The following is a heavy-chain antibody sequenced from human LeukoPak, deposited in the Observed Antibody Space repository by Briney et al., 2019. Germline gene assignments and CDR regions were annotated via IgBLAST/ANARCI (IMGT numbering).Heavy chain of an antibody. CDR1: GFTFSRYW. D-gene: IGHD2-2*02. CDR2: IKSDGSVT. J-gene: IGHJ4*02. Sequence: LAGGSLRLSCVASGFTFSRYWMHCVRQAPGKGLVWVSHIKSDGSVTNYADSVKGRFTISRDNAKNTLYLQMNSLRAEDTAMYYCVAIGGGNWGQGTLVTVSS. CDR3: VAIGGGN. V-gene: IGHV3-74*01.